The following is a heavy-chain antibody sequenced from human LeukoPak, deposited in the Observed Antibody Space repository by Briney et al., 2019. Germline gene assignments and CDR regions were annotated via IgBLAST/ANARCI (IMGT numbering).Heavy chain of an antibody. Sequence: GASVRVFCKASGYTFNSYPLTWVRQAPGVGFEWVGWITADNFNTNYAQKFQGRVTLTKETSTNTAYMEMRSLMSDDTAVYYCARVRTPFGVVASPDALDVWGQGTAVTVSS. CDR1: GYTFNSYP. D-gene: IGHD3-3*01. V-gene: IGHV1-18*01. CDR2: ITADNFNT. J-gene: IGHJ3*01. CDR3: ARVRTPFGVVASPDALDV.